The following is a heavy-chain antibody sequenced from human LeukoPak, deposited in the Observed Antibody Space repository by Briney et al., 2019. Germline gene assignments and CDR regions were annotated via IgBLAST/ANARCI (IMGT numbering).Heavy chain of an antibody. CDR1: GYIFTDYY. V-gene: IGHV1-2*02. Sequence: ASVKVSCKASGYIFTDYYMHWVRQAPGQGLEWMGWINPNSGDTNYAQKFQGRVTMTRDMSISTAYMELSSLRSDDTAIYYCARDGALDYWGQGTLVTVSS. CDR2: INPNSGDT. D-gene: IGHD1-26*01. J-gene: IGHJ4*02. CDR3: ARDGALDY.